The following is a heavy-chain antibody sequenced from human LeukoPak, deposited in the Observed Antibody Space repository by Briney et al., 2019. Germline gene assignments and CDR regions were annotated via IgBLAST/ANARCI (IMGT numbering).Heavy chain of an antibody. V-gene: IGHV4-31*03. J-gene: IGHJ4*02. CDR3: ARVTLDYGSGSYYIFDY. D-gene: IGHD3-10*01. CDR2: IYYSGST. Sequence: SETLSLTCTVSGGSISSGGYYWSWIRQHPGKGLEWIGYIYYSGSTYYNSSLKSRVTISVDTSKNQFSLKLSSVTAADTAVYYCARVTLDYGSGSYYIFDYWGQGTLVTVSS. CDR1: GGSISSGGYY.